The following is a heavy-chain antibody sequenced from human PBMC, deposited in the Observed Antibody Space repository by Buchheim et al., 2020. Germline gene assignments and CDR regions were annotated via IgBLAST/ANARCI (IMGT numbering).Heavy chain of an antibody. V-gene: IGHV1-46*01. CDR1: GYTFTSYY. Sequence: QVQLVQSGAEVKKPGASVKVSCKASGYTFTSYYMHWVRQTPGQGLEWMGIINPSGGSTSYAQKFQGRVTMTRDTSTSTVYMELSSLRSEDTAVYYCATPGGSGSQKAYYYYGMDVWGQGTT. D-gene: IGHD3-10*01. J-gene: IGHJ6*02. CDR3: ATPGGSGSQKAYYYYGMDV. CDR2: INPSGGST.